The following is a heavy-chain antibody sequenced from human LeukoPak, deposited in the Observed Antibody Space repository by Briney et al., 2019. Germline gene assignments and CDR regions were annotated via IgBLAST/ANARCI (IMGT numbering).Heavy chain of an antibody. CDR2: ISGSGGAT. Sequence: GGSLRLSCAASGFTFSSYAMTWVRQAPGKGLEWVSAISGSGGATYYADSVKDRFTISRDNSKNTLYLQMNSLRAEDTAVYYCAKSTVTTGDWYFDYWGQGTLVTVSS. J-gene: IGHJ4*02. CDR1: GFTFSSYA. V-gene: IGHV3-23*01. D-gene: IGHD4-17*01. CDR3: AKSTVTTGDWYFDY.